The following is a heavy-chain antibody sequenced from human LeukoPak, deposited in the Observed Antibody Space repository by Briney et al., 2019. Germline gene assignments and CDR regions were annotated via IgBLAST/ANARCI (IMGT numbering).Heavy chain of an antibody. J-gene: IGHJ6*03. Sequence: PSETLSLTCTVSGGSISSDSYSWGWLRQPPGRGLEWIGNIFYSGSTYYNPSLKSRVTISVDTSNDQFSLKLSSVTAADTAVYYCARRTRGGGEPYYYYYMDVWGKGTTVTVSS. CDR1: GGSISSDSYS. CDR3: ARRTRGGGEPYYYYYMDV. CDR2: IFYSGST. V-gene: IGHV4-39*01. D-gene: IGHD3-10*01.